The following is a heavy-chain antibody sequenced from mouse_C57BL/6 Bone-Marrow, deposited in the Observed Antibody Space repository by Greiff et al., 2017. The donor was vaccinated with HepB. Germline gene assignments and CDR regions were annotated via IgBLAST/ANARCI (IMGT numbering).Heavy chain of an antibody. Sequence: EVKLMESEGGLVQPGSSMKLSCTASGFTFSDYYMAWVRQVPEKGLEWVANINYDGSSTYYLDSLKSRFIISRDNAKNILYLQMSSLKSEDTATYYCARVTGTNYAMDYWGQGTSVTVSS. D-gene: IGHD4-1*01. V-gene: IGHV5-16*01. CDR1: GFTFSDYY. CDR2: INYDGSST. CDR3: ARVTGTNYAMDY. J-gene: IGHJ4*01.